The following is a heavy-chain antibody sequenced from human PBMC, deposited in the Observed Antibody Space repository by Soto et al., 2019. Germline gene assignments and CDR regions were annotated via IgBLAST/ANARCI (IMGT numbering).Heavy chain of an antibody. CDR1: GFTFSSYA. CDR2: ISGSGGST. Sequence: GGSLRLSCAASGFTFSSYAMSWVRQAPGKGLEWVSAISGSGGSTYYADSVKGRFTISRDNSKNTLYLQMNSLRAEDTAVYYCAKRRRLSGYCSSTSCYNFADYWGQGTLVTVSS. J-gene: IGHJ4*02. D-gene: IGHD2-2*02. V-gene: IGHV3-23*01. CDR3: AKRRRLSGYCSSTSCYNFADY.